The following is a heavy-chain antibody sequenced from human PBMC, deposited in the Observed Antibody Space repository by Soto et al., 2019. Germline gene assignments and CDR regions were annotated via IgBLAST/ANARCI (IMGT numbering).Heavy chain of an antibody. Sequence: PGGSLRLSCAASGFTFSSYAMSWVRQAPGKGLEWVSAISGSGGSTYYADSVKGRFTISRDNSKNTLYLQMNSLRAEDTAVYYCGSGETYYDFWSGYYDGPGGMDVWGQGTTVTVSS. CDR1: GFTFSSYA. CDR2: ISGSGGST. D-gene: IGHD3-3*01. CDR3: GSGETYYDFWSGYYDGPGGMDV. J-gene: IGHJ6*02. V-gene: IGHV3-23*01.